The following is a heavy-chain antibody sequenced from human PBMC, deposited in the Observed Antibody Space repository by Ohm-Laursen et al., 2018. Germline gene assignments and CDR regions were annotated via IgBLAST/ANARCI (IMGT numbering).Heavy chain of an antibody. CDR1: GGSINTYY. Sequence: SETLSLTCTVSGGSINTYYWSWIRQPPGKGLEYISWIHYSGNTNYNPSLRSRVTISVDTSKNQISLSLRSVTDADTAIYYCAGNRLGSSFDNWGPGTVVTVSS. J-gene: IGHJ4*02. D-gene: IGHD1-26*01. CDR2: IHYSGNT. CDR3: AGNRLGSSFDN. V-gene: IGHV4-59*08.